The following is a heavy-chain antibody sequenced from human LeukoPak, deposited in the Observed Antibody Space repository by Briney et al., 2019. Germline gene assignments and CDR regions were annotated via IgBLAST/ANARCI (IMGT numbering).Heavy chain of an antibody. J-gene: IGHJ4*02. Sequence: GASVKVSCKASGYTFTGYYMHWVRQAPGQGLEWMGWMNPNSGNTGYAQKFQGRVTITRNTSISTAYMELSSLRSEDTAVYYCARGVSYGPHRIEGFDYWGQGTLVTVSS. CDR3: ARGVSYGPHRIEGFDY. D-gene: IGHD5-18*01. CDR1: GYTFTGYY. CDR2: MNPNSGNT. V-gene: IGHV1-8*03.